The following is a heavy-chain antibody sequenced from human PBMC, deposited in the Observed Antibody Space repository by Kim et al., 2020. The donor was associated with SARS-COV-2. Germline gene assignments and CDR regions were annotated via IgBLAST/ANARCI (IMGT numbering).Heavy chain of an antibody. D-gene: IGHD6-13*01. CDR2: INHSGST. CDR3: SRTGKRIAAAGFDP. CDR1: GGSFSGYY. J-gene: IGHJ5*02. V-gene: IGHV4-34*01. Sequence: ETLSLTCAVYGGSFSGYYLSWIRQPPGKGLEWIGEINHSGSTNYNPSLKSRVTILVDTSKNQFSLKLSPVPAAATAVFYCSRTGKRIAAAGFDPWGQGT.